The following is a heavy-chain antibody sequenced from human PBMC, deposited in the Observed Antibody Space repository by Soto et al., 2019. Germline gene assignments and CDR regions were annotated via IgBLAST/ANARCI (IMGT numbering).Heavy chain of an antibody. CDR1: GGSISSSSYY. CDR2: IYYSGST. V-gene: IGHV4-39*01. CDR3: ARVSRRWLSWGY. D-gene: IGHD2-21*01. Sequence: PSETLSLTCTVSGGSISSSSYYWGWIRQPPGKGLEWIGSIYYSGSTYYNPSLKSRVTISVDTSKNQFSLKLSSVTAADTAVYYCARVSRRWLSWGYWGQGTLVTVSS. J-gene: IGHJ4*02.